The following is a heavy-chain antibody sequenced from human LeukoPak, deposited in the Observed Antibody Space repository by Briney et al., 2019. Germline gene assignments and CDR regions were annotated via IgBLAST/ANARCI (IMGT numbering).Heavy chain of an antibody. J-gene: IGHJ4*02. CDR2: INWKGGST. CDR1: GFTFDDYG. Sequence: PGGSLSLSCAASGFTFDDYGMSWVRQAPGKGLEWVSGINWKGGSTTYADSVRGRFTISRDNAKNSLYLEMNSLRAEDTALYHCARRPYSSSSHYFDYWGQGTLVTVSS. CDR3: ARRPYSSSSHYFDY. D-gene: IGHD6-6*01. V-gene: IGHV3-20*01.